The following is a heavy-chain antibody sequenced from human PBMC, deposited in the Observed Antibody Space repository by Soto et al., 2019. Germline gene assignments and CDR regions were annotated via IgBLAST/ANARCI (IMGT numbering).Heavy chain of an antibody. CDR1: GFTFSNAW. Sequence: EVQLVESGGGLVKPGGSLRLSCAASGFTFSNAWMNWVSQAPGKGLEWVGRIKSKTDGGTTDYAAPVKGRFTISRDDSKNTLYLHMNSLKTEDTAVYYCTTALGLNDAFDIWGQGTMVTVSS. D-gene: IGHD3-16*01. V-gene: IGHV3-15*07. J-gene: IGHJ3*02. CDR3: TTALGLNDAFDI. CDR2: IKSKTDGGTT.